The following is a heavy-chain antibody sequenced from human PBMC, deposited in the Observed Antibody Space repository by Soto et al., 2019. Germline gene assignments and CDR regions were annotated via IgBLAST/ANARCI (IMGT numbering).Heavy chain of an antibody. CDR3: ARVTAGSGSYQIDL. CDR2: IGRVSTYI. Sequence: QLVESGGGLVKPGGSLRLSCVASGFPFSSFSLNWIRQAPGKGLGWVSSIGRVSTYIYYADSERGRFTVSRDNAKNSVYLQMNGLTAEDSGIYYCARVTAGSGSYQIDLWGQGTLVTVSS. V-gene: IGHV3-21*02. J-gene: IGHJ4*02. D-gene: IGHD3-10*01. CDR1: GFPFSSFS.